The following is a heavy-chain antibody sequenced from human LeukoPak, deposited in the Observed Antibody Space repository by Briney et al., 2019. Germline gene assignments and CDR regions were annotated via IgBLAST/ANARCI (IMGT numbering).Heavy chain of an antibody. CDR2: IIPIFGTA. J-gene: IGHJ4*02. V-gene: IGHV1-69*05. D-gene: IGHD5-18*01. CDR3: ARSRGYRSEFDY. CDR1: GGTFSSYA. Sequence: SVKVSCKXSGGTFSSYAISWVRQAPGQGLEWMGGIIPIFGTANYAQKFQGRVTITTDESTSTAYMELSSLRSEDTAVYYCARSRGYRSEFDYWGQGTLVTVSS.